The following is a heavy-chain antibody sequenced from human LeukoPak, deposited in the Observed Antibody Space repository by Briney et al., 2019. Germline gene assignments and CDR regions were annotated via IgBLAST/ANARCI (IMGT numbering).Heavy chain of an antibody. CDR3: ARWWSRGLFDY. CDR1: GSTVSDSY. J-gene: IGHJ4*02. CDR2: IYSGGNT. V-gene: IGHV3-53*01. Sequence: GGSLRLSCAACGSTVSDSYMSWVRQAPGKGLEWVSVIYSGGNTNYADSVRGRFTISRDISKNTIYLQMSSLRAEDTAVYYCARWWSRGLFDYWGQGTLVTVSS. D-gene: IGHD2-15*01.